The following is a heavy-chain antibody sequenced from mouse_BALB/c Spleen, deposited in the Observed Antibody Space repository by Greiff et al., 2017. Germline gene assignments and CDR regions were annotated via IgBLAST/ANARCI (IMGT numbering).Heavy chain of an antibody. Sequence: VQLQQSGAELMKPGASVKISCKATGYTFSSYWIEWVKQRPGHGLEWIGEILPGSGSTNYNEKFKGKATFTADTSSNTAYMQLSSLTSEDSAVYYCARGGGNPSYAMDYWGQGTSVTVSS. CDR1: GYTFSSYW. V-gene: IGHV1-9*01. D-gene: IGHD2-1*01. J-gene: IGHJ4*01. CDR2: ILPGSGST. CDR3: ARGGGNPSYAMDY.